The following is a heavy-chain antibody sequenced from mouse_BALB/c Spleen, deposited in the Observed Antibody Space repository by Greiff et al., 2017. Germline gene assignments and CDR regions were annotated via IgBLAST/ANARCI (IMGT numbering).Heavy chain of an antibody. Sequence: VQLQQSGPGLVKPSQSLSLTCTVTGYSITSDYAWNWIRQLPGNKLEWMGYISYSGSTSYNPSLKSRISITRDTSKNQFFLQLNSVTTEDTATYYCARELRLLFDYWGQGTTLTVSS. D-gene: IGHD1-2*01. J-gene: IGHJ2*01. CDR3: ARELRLLFDY. V-gene: IGHV3-2*02. CDR2: ISYSGST. CDR1: GYSITSDYA.